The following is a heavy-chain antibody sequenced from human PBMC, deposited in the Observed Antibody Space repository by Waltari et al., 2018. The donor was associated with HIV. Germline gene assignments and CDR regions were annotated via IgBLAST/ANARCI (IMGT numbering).Heavy chain of an antibody. D-gene: IGHD3-3*01. CDR2: IGSSSSYI. CDR1: GFTFSSYS. V-gene: IGHV3-21*01. J-gene: IGHJ3*01. CDR3: ARDLGDYDSF. Sequence: EVQLVESGGGLVKPGGSLRLSCAASGFTFSSYSMNWVRQAPGKGLELVSYIGSSSSYIYYADSWKGRFTISRDNAKNSLYLQMNSLRAEDTAVYYCARDLGDYDSFWGQGTMVTVSS.